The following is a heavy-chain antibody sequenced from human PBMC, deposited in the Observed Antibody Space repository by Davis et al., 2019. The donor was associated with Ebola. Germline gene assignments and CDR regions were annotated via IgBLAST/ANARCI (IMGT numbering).Heavy chain of an antibody. CDR3: ARVRYYGSGSPIDY. J-gene: IGHJ4*02. V-gene: IGHV4-34*01. D-gene: IGHD3-10*01. Sequence: SETLSLSCAVYGGSFSGYYWSWIRQPPGKGLEWIGEINHSGSTNYNPSLKSRVTISVDTSKNQFSLKLSSVTAADTAVNYCARVRYYGSGSPIDYWGQGTLVTVSS. CDR1: GGSFSGYY. CDR2: INHSGST.